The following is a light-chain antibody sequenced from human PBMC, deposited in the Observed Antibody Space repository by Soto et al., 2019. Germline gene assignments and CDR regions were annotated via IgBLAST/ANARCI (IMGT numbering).Light chain of an antibody. V-gene: IGLV7-46*01. CDR3: FLSYEGGRPYV. CDR2: DSN. CDR1: TGAVTNGHY. Sequence: QSVVTQEPSVTVSPGGTVTLSCGSNTGAVTNGHYPYWFQEKPGQAPKTLSYDSNNKHSSTPHRSSGFLLGAKAALTLSDAQAYDDAEYYCFLSYEGGRPYVCGTGTKVNVL. J-gene: IGLJ1*01.